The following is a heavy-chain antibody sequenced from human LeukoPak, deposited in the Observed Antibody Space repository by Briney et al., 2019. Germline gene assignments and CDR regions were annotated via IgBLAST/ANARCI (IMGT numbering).Heavy chain of an antibody. CDR2: ISSSGSTK. CDR1: GFTFSSSD. CDR3: AREGSSYAPSGPFYFDY. D-gene: IGHD1-26*01. V-gene: IGHV3-48*03. Sequence: GGSLRLSCAASGFTFSSSDMNWVRQAPGKGLEWVSYISSSGSTKNYADSVKGRFTISRDNAKNSLYLQMNSLRAEDTAVCYCAREGSSYAPSGPFYFDYWGQGTLVTVSS. J-gene: IGHJ4*02.